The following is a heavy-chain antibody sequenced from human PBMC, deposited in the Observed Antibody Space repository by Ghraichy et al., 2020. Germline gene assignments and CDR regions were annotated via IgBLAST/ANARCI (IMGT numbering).Heavy chain of an antibody. V-gene: IGHV3-23*01. CDR1: AFTFSTYA. Sequence: GGSLRLSCAASAFTFSTYAMSWVRQAPGKGLEWVSTIDVTATDTNYARSVEGRFTISRDNPRNTFYLQMNSLRAEDTAIYYCAKGRGPNFPECRQFESWGQGTLVTVAP. CDR2: IDVTATDT. D-gene: IGHD4/OR15-4a*01. CDR3: AKGRGPNFPECRQFES. J-gene: IGHJ4*02.